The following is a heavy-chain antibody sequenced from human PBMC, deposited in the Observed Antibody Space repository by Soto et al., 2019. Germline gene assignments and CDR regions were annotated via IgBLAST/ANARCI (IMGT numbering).Heavy chain of an antibody. CDR3: ARNSNFWSGYTL. CDR1: GFTFSSYG. J-gene: IGHJ4*02. V-gene: IGHV3-33*01. D-gene: IGHD3-3*01. Sequence: QVQLVESGGGVVQPGRSLRLSCAASGFTFSSYGMHWVRQAPGEGLEWVAVIWYDGSNKYYADSVKGRFTISRDNSKNTLYLQMNSLRAEDTAVYYCARNSNFWSGYTLWGQGTLVTVSS. CDR2: IWYDGSNK.